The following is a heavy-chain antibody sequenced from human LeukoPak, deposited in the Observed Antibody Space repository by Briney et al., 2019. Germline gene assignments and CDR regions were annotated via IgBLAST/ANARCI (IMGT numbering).Heavy chain of an antibody. CDR3: AKDGVPYDFWNWFDP. J-gene: IGHJ5*02. V-gene: IGHV3-9*01. Sequence: GGSLGLSCAASGFTFDDYAMHWVRQAPGKGLEWVSGISWNSGSIGYADSVKGRFTISRDNAKNSLYLQMNSLGAEDTALYYCAKDGVPYDFWNWFDPWGQGTLVTVSS. CDR1: GFTFDDYA. CDR2: ISWNSGSI. D-gene: IGHD3-3*01.